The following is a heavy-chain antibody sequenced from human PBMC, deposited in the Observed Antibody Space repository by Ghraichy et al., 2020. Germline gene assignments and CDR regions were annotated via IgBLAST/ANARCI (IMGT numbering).Heavy chain of an antibody. V-gene: IGHV4-34*01. Sequence: SETLSLTCAVYGGSFSDYYWSWIRQPPRKGLEWIGEINHSGSANYNPSLKSRVTISVDTSKNQFSLKLSSVTAADTAVYYCARTYYYNSSGYYSNHLAYFQHWGQGTLVTVSS. CDR3: ARTYYYNSSGYYSNHLAYFQH. J-gene: IGHJ1*01. D-gene: IGHD3-22*01. CDR1: GGSFSDYY. CDR2: INHSGSA.